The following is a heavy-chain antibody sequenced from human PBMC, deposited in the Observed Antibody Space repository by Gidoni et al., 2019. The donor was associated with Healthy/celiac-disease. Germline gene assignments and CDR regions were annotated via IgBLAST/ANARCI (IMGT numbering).Heavy chain of an antibody. V-gene: IGHV4-31*03. CDR1: GGSISSGGYY. CDR3: ARDPRVSQYSYGLIGRAFDI. Sequence: QVQLQESGPGLVKPSQTLSLTCPVSGGSISSGGYYWSWIRQHPGKGLEWIGYIYYSGSTYYNPSLKSRVTISVDTSKNQFSLKLSSVTAADTAVYYCARDPRVSQYSYGLIGRAFDIWGQGTMVTVSS. CDR2: IYYSGST. D-gene: IGHD5-18*01. J-gene: IGHJ3*02.